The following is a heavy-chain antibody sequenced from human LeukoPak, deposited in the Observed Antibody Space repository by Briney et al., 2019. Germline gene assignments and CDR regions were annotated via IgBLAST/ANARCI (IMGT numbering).Heavy chain of an antibody. D-gene: IGHD5-18*01. CDR3: ARGLGWGATAMVPDY. Sequence: ASVKVSCKASGYTFTGYYMRWVRQAPGQGLEWMGRINPNSGGTNYAQKFQGRVTMTRDTSISTAYMELSRLRSDDTAVYYCARGLGWGATAMVPDYWGQGTLVTVSS. CDR1: GYTFTGYY. J-gene: IGHJ4*02. V-gene: IGHV1-2*06. CDR2: INPNSGGT.